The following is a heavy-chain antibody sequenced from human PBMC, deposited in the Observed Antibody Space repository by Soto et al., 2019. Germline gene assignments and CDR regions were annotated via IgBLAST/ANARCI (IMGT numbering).Heavy chain of an antibody. V-gene: IGHV1-46*01. CDR2: INPSGGST. CDR1: GYTFTSYY. Sequence: ASVKVSCKASGYTFTSYYMHWVRQAPGQGLEWMGIINPSGGSTSYAQKFQGRVTMTRDTSTSTVYMELSGLRSGDTAVYYCARGRPVGATRSSDAFDIWGQGTMVTVSS. J-gene: IGHJ3*02. CDR3: ARGRPVGATRSSDAFDI. D-gene: IGHD1-26*01.